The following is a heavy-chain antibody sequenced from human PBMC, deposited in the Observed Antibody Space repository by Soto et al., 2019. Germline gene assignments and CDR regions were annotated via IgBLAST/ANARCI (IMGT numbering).Heavy chain of an antibody. CDR3: ARDPYYYGSGSYYFDY. J-gene: IGHJ4*02. Sequence: GGSLRLSCAASGFTFSSYSMNWVRQAPGKGLEWVSYISSSSTIYYADSVKGRFTISRDNAKNSLYLQMNSLRDEDTAVYYCARDPYYYGSGSYYFDYWGQGTLVTVSS. CDR2: ISSSSTI. CDR1: GFTFSSYS. D-gene: IGHD3-10*01. V-gene: IGHV3-48*02.